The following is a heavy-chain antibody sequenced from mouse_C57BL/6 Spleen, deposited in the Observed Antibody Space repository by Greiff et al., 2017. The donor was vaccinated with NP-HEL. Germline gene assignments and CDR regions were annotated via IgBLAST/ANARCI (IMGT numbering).Heavy chain of an antibody. Sequence: QVQLQQPGAELVRPGSSVKLSCKASGYTFTSYWMHWVKQRPIQGLEWIGNIDPSDSETNYNQKFKDKATLTVDKSSSTAYMQLSSLTSEDSAVYYCARVTYYSNLDYWGQGTTLTVSS. CDR3: ARVTYYSNLDY. CDR1: GYTFTSYW. J-gene: IGHJ2*01. V-gene: IGHV1-52*01. CDR2: IDPSDSET. D-gene: IGHD2-5*01.